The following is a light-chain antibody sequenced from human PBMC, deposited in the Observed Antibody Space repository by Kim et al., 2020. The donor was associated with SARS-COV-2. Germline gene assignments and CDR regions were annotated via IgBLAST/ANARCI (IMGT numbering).Light chain of an antibody. V-gene: IGLV3-1*01. Sequence: SYELTQPPSVSVSAGQTASITCSGDKLGDKYACWYQQKPGQSPVVVMYQDSKRPSGIPDRFSGSNSGNTATLTISGTQAMDEADYYCQAWDTSSFGVFGG. CDR2: QDS. CDR3: QAWDTSSFGV. J-gene: IGLJ2*01. CDR1: KLGDKY.